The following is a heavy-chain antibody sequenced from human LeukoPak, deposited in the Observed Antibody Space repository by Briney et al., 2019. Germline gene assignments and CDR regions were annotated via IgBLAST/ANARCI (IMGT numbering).Heavy chain of an antibody. CDR2: INHSGST. CDR3: ASHSSGWRFDY. V-gene: IGHV4-34*01. J-gene: IGHJ4*02. CDR1: GGSFSGYY. D-gene: IGHD6-19*01. Sequence: SSETLSLTCAVYGGSFSGYYWSWIRQPPGKGLEWIGEINHSGSTNYNPSLKSRVTISVDTSKNQFSVKLSSVTAADTAVYYCASHSSGWRFDYWGQGTLVTVSS.